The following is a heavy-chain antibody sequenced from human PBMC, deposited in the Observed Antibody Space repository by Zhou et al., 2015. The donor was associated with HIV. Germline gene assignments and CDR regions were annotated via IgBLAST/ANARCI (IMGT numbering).Heavy chain of an antibody. J-gene: IGHJ4*02. CDR1: GGTFSSYA. D-gene: IGHD2-8*01. CDR2: IIPIFGTA. Sequence: QVQLVQSGAEVKKPGSSVKVSCKASGGTFSSYAISWVRQAPGQGLEWMGGIIPIFGTANYAQKFQGRVTITADESTSTAYMELSSLRSEDTAVYYCATETYYYAIPQRAFDYWGQGTLVTVSS. CDR3: ATETYYYAIPQRAFDY. V-gene: IGHV1-69*12.